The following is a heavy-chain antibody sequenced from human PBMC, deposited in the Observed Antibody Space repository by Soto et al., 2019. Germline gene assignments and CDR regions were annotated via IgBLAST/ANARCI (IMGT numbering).Heavy chain of an antibody. V-gene: IGHV1-69*01. CDR1: GGTFSNYA. CDR3: AREIRVVS. J-gene: IGHJ5*02. D-gene: IGHD3-3*01. Sequence: QVQLVQSGAEVKKPGSSVKVSCKASGGTFSNYAINWVRQAPGQGLEWMGGIIPMFGTANYAQKFQGRVTMTADESTSTAYMELRTLRSEDTAVYYCAREIRVVSWGQGNLVTVSS. CDR2: IIPMFGTA.